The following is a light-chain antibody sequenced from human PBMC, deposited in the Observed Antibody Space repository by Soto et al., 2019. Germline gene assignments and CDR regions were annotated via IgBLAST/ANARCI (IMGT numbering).Light chain of an antibody. V-gene: IGKV3-20*01. CDR2: GAS. CDR1: QSVDSSS. CDR3: QQVGSSPPYT. J-gene: IGKJ2*01. Sequence: EIVLTQSPGTLSFSPGQTATLSCRASQSVDSSSLAWYQQRPGQSPRLLIYGASSRATDIPDRFSGSGSGTDFTLTITRLEPDDFAVYYCQQVGSSPPYTFGQGTRLDIK.